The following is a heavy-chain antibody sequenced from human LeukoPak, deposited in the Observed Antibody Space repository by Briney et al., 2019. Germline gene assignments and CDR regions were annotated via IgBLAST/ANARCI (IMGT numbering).Heavy chain of an antibody. CDR1: GGSISTYY. V-gene: IGHV4-59*01. D-gene: IGHD6-19*01. Sequence: SETLSLTCTVSGGSISTYYWSWIRQPPGKGLEWIGYIYYSGSTNYNPSLKSRVTISVDTSKNQFSLKLSSVTAADTAVYYCARGTFRIAVAGLGVWGQGTLVTVSS. CDR2: IYYSGST. J-gene: IGHJ4*02. CDR3: ARGTFRIAVAGLGV.